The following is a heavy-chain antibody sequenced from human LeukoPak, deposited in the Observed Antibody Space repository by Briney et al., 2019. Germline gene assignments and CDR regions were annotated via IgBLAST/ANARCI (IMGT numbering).Heavy chain of an antibody. D-gene: IGHD2-21*02. CDR2: IYYSGST. Sequence: PSETLSLTCTVSGGSISSYYWSWIRQPPGKGLEWIGYIYYSGSTNYNPSLKSRVTISVDTSKNQFSLKLSSVTAADTAVYYCASQPAYCGGDCYSDYWGQGTLVIVSS. V-gene: IGHV4-59*01. CDR3: ASQPAYCGGDCYSDY. J-gene: IGHJ4*02. CDR1: GGSISSYY.